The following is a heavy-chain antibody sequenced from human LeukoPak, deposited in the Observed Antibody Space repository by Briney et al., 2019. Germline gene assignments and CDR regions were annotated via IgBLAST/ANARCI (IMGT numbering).Heavy chain of an antibody. CDR1: GFTFSTYG. Sequence: GGSLRLSCAASGFTFSTYGMRWVRQAPGKGLEWVSTIPASGGNTYYADSVKGRFTISRDNSKNTLYLQMNSLTAEDTAIYYCVRYLSGWYYFDYWGQGTLVTVSS. D-gene: IGHD6-19*01. J-gene: IGHJ4*02. CDR2: IPASGGNT. V-gene: IGHV3-23*01. CDR3: VRYLSGWYYFDY.